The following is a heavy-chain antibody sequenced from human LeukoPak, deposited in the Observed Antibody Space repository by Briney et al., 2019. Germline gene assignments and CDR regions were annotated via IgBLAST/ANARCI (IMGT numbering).Heavy chain of an antibody. Sequence: GGSLRLSCTGSGFTFGDHAMSWVRQAPGKGLEWVGFIRSKAYRGTTEYAASVRGRFTISRDDSASIAYLQMNSLRTEDTAVYYCARGPIQLWIHNAMDVWGQGTTVTVSS. CDR1: GFTFGDHA. CDR3: ARGPIQLWIHNAMDV. V-gene: IGHV3-49*04. CDR2: IRSKAYRGTT. J-gene: IGHJ6*02. D-gene: IGHD5-18*01.